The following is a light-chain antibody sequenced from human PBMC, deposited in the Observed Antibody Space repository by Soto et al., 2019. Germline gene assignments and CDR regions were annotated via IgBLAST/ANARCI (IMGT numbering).Light chain of an antibody. V-gene: IGKV1-5*03. J-gene: IGKJ1*01. Sequence: DIQMTQSPSTLSASVGDRVTLPCGASQIFGSWLAWYQQKPGKAPKLLIYKASSLESGVPSRFSGSGSGTEFTLTISSLQPDDFATYYCQQYNSYPTFGQGTKVEIK. CDR3: QQYNSYPT. CDR2: KAS. CDR1: QIFGSW.